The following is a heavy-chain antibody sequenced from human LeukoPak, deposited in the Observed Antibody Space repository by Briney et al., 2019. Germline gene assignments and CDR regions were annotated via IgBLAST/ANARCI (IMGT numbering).Heavy chain of an antibody. Sequence: AGGSLRLSCAASGFTFSRYWIHWVRQAPGKGPVWVSVISTDGSSTRYADSVKGRFTISRDNVKNTLYLQMNSLRVEDTAVYYCTGPSFDASGMGFDPWGQGALVTVSS. CDR1: GFTFSRYW. D-gene: IGHD3-10*01. CDR2: ISTDGSST. V-gene: IGHV3-74*01. CDR3: TGPSFDASGMGFDP. J-gene: IGHJ5*02.